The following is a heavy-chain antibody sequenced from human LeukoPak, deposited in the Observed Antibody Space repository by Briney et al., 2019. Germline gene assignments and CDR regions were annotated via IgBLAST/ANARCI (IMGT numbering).Heavy chain of an antibody. D-gene: IGHD6-19*01. Sequence: GGSLRLSCAASGFTFSSYAMSWVRQAPGKGLEWVSAISGSGGSTYYADSVKGRFTISRDNSKNTLYLQMNSLRAEDTAVYYCAKDPRRRPIAVAWYMEYYYYYMDVWGKGTTVTVSS. V-gene: IGHV3-23*01. J-gene: IGHJ6*03. CDR3: AKDPRRRPIAVAWYMEYYYYYMDV. CDR2: ISGSGGST. CDR1: GFTFSSYA.